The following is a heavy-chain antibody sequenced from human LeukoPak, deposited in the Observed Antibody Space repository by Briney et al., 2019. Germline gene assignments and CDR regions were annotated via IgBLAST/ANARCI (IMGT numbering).Heavy chain of an antibody. CDR1: GFTFSSYG. Sequence: GGSLRLSCAASGFTFSSYGMHWVRQAPGKGLEWVAFIRYDGSNKYFEDSVKGRFTISRDNSKNTLYLQMNSLRAEDTAVYYCAKESLTGYYYMDVWGKGTTVTVSS. V-gene: IGHV3-30*02. CDR2: IRYDGSNK. CDR3: AKESLTGYYYMDV. J-gene: IGHJ6*03. D-gene: IGHD3-9*01.